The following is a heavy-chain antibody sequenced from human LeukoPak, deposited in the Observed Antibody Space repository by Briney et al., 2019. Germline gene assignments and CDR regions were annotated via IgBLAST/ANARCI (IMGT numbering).Heavy chain of an antibody. V-gene: IGHV3-30*18. D-gene: IGHD3-10*01. J-gene: IGHJ4*02. CDR3: AKDRRSRGVIIPDGIDY. Sequence: GGSLRLSCAASGFTFSSYGMHWVRQAPGKGLEWVAVISYDGSNKYYADSVKGRFTISRDNSKNTLYLQMNSLRAEDTAVYYCAKDRRSRGVIIPDGIDYWGQGTLATVSS. CDR1: GFTFSSYG. CDR2: ISYDGSNK.